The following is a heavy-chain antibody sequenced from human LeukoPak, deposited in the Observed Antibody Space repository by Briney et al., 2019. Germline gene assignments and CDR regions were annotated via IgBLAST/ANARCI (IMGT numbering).Heavy chain of an antibody. CDR1: GGSISSSSYY. CDR2: IYYSGST. V-gene: IGHV4-39*07. CDR3: ARSPPSNDAFDI. Sequence: SETLSLTCTVSGGSISSSSYYWGWIRQPPGKGLEWIGSIYYSGSTYYNPSLKSRVTISVDTSKNQFSLKLSSVTAADTAVYYCARSPPSNDAFDIWGQGTMVTVSS. J-gene: IGHJ3*02.